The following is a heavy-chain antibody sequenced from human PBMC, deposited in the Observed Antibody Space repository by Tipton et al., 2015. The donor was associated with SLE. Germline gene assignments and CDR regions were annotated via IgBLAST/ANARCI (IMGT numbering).Heavy chain of an antibody. V-gene: IGHV4-61*02. CDR3: ARRGDGYTIFDY. CDR2: IYTSGST. CDR1: GGSISSGSYY. J-gene: IGHJ4*02. D-gene: IGHD5-24*01. Sequence: TLSLTCTVSGGSISSGSYYWSWIRQPAGKGLEWIGRIYTSGSTNYNPSLKSRVTISVDTSKNQFSLNLSSVTAADTAVYYCARRGDGYTIFDYWGQGTLVTVSS.